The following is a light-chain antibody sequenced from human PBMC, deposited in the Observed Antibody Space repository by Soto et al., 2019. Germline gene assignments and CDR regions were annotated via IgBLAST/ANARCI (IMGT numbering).Light chain of an antibody. CDR2: ETN. CDR3: LLSYSHGVV. Sequence: QAVVTQEPSLTVSQGGTVTLPCAASTGTVTTGHYSCGYQQKLGQAPRTLIYETNKKHSWTPDRFSGSLIGGRAALTLSGAHPDDEADYYCLLSYSHGVVFGGGTKLTVL. CDR1: TGTVTTGHY. V-gene: IGLV7-46*01. J-gene: IGLJ2*01.